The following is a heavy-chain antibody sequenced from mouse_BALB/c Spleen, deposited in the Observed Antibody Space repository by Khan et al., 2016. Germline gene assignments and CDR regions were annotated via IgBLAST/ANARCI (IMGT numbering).Heavy chain of an antibody. CDR2: IWSGGST. J-gene: IGHJ2*01. V-gene: IGHV2-2*02. Sequence: VQLQESGPGLVQPSQSLSITCTVSGFSLTSSGVHWVRQSPGKGLEWLGVIWSGGSTDNNAAFISRLSISKDNSKSQVFFKMTGLQANDTAIYYCARSWDYWGQGTTLTVSS. CDR1: GFSLTSSG. CDR3: ARSWDY.